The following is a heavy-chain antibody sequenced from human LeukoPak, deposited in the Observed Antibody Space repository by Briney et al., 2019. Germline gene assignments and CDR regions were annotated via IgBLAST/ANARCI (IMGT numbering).Heavy chain of an antibody. CDR1: GGSFSGYY. J-gene: IGHJ5*02. CDR3: ARGRTVTTRRWFDP. V-gene: IGHV4-34*01. Sequence: SETLSLTRAVYGGSFSGYYWSWIRQPPGKGLEWIGEINHSGSTNYNPSLKSRVTISVDTSKNQFSLKLSSVTAADTAVYYCARGRTVTTRRWFDPWGQGTLVTVSS. D-gene: IGHD4-17*01. CDR2: INHSGST.